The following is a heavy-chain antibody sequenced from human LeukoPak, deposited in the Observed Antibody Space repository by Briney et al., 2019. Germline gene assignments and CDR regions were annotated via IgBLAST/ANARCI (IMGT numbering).Heavy chain of an antibody. J-gene: IGHJ4*02. CDR2: ISYDGSNK. CDR3: AKDPTVTTDY. V-gene: IGHV3-30*18. D-gene: IGHD4-17*01. CDR1: GFTFSSYG. Sequence: PGGSLRLSCAASGFTFSSYGMHWVRQAPGKGLEWVAVISYDGSNKYYADSVKGRFTISRDNSKNTLYLQMNSLRAEDTAVYYCAKDPTVTTDYWGQGTLVTVSS.